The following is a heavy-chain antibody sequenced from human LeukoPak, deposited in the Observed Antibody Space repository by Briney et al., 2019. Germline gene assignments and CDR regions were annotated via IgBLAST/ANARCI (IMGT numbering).Heavy chain of an antibody. D-gene: IGHD2-15*01. CDR1: GFTFSSYA. J-gene: IGHJ5*02. CDR3: ARAGGPPQDNWFDP. Sequence: PGGSLRLSCAASGFTFSSYAMHWVRQAPGKGLEYVSAISSNGGSTYYANSVKGRFTISRDNSKNTLYLQMGSLRAEDMAVYYCARAGGPPQDNWFDPWGQGTLVTVSS. V-gene: IGHV3-64*01. CDR2: ISSNGGST.